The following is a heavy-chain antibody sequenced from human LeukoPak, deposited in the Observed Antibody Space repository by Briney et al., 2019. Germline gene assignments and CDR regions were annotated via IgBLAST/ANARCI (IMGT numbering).Heavy chain of an antibody. Sequence: PGGSLRLSCAASGFIFSNYWMSWVRQAPGKGLEWVANIKQDGSEKYYVDSVKGRFTISRDNAKNSLYLQMNTLRAEDTAVYYCARDGQMVQGVILLRTGYLFDYWGQGTLVTVSS. J-gene: IGHJ4*02. CDR2: IKQDGSEK. CDR1: GFIFSNYW. D-gene: IGHD3-10*01. V-gene: IGHV3-7*01. CDR3: ARDGQMVQGVILLRTGYLFDY.